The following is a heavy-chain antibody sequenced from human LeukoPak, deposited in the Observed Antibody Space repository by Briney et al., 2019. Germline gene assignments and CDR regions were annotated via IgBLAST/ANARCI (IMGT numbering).Heavy chain of an antibody. J-gene: IGHJ4*02. CDR3: ARGMATITPRTFDY. D-gene: IGHD5-24*01. CDR1: GGTFSSYA. CDR2: IIPILGIA. V-gene: IGHV1-69*04. Sequence: GASVKVSCKASGGTFSSYAISWVRQAPGQGLEWMGGIIPILGIANYAQKFQGRVTITADKSTSTAYMELSSLRSEDTAVYYCARGMATITPRTFDYWGQGTLVTVSS.